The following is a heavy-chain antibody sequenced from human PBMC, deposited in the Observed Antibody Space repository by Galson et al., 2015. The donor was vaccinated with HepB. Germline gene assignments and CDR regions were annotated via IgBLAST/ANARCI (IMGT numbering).Heavy chain of an antibody. Sequence: SLRLSCAASGFTFSSYWMSWVRQAPGKGLEWVAGILYDGSNKQYADSVKGRLTISRDNSKNTLYQQMNSLRGDDTAVYYCARTRSRGIIGHSYYFDYWGQGTLVTV. CDR2: ILYDGSNK. V-gene: IGHV3-30*03. J-gene: IGHJ4*02. CDR3: ARTRSRGIIGHSYYFDY. D-gene: IGHD3-10*01. CDR1: GFTFSSYW.